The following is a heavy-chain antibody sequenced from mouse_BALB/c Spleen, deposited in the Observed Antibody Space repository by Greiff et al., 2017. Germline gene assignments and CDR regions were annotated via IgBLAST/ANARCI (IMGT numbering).Heavy chain of an antibody. Sequence: EVKLVESGPDLVKPSQSLSLTCTVTGYSITSGYSWHWIRQFPGNKLEWMGYIHYSGSTNYNPSLKSRISITRDTSKNQFFLQLNSVTTEDTATYYCARRNGNYGFNYAMDYWGQGTSVTVSS. J-gene: IGHJ4*01. V-gene: IGHV3-1*02. CDR3: ARRNGNYGFNYAMDY. CDR2: IHYSGST. D-gene: IGHD2-1*01. CDR1: GYSITSGYS.